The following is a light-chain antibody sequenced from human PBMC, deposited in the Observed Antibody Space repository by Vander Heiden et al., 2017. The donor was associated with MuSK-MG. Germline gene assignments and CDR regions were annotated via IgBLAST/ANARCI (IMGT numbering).Light chain of an antibody. CDR1: QDISNY. CDR3: QLDDNLPHT. V-gene: IGKV1-33*01. Sequence: DIQMTQSPSSLSASVGDRVTITCQASQDISNYLNWYQQKPGKAPKLLIYDASNLETGVPSRFRGSRSGTDFTFTIRILLPADIATYYCQLDDNLPHTFGGGTKVEIK. J-gene: IGKJ4*01. CDR2: DAS.